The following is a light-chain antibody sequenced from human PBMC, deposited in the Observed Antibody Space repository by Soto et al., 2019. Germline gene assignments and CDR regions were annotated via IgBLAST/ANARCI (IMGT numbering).Light chain of an antibody. Sequence: EIVLTQSPATLSLSPGEKATVSCRASQCVSTYLAWCQQKPGQAPRLLIYDASNRSTGSPARFGGSGSGTDFTLPIISLEPEDFAVYYCQQRSNWPLLTFGGGTKVEIK. CDR2: DAS. CDR1: QCVSTY. CDR3: QQRSNWPLLT. J-gene: IGKJ4*01. V-gene: IGKV3-11*01.